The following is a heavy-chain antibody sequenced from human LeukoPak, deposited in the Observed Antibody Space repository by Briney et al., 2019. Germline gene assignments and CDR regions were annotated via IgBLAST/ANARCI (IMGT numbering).Heavy chain of an antibody. CDR3: ARGCTSSSCYDY. V-gene: IGHV3-7*04. D-gene: IGHD2-2*01. CDR1: GFTFSNAW. Sequence: GGSLRLSCAASGFTFSNAWMSWVRQAPGKGLEWVANRNEDGNKKYYVDSVKGRFTISRDNSKNSLYLQMNSLRVEDTAVYYCARGCTSSSCYDYWGQGTLVTVSS. J-gene: IGHJ4*02. CDR2: RNEDGNKK.